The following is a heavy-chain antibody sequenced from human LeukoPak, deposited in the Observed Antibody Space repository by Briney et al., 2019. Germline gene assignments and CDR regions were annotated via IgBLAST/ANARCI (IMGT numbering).Heavy chain of an antibody. D-gene: IGHD3-22*01. CDR3: ARRGEGTSMSRFDY. CDR1: GGSISSSSYY. J-gene: IGHJ4*02. CDR2: IYYSGST. V-gene: IGHV4-39*01. Sequence: PSDTLSLTCTVSGGSISSSSYYWGWIRQPPGKGLEWIGSIYYSGSTYYNPSLKSRVTISVDTSKKQFSLKLSSVTAADTAVYYCARRGEGTSMSRFDYWGQGTLVTVSS.